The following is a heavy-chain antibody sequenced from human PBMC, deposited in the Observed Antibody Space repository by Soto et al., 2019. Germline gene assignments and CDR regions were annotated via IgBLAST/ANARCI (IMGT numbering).Heavy chain of an antibody. J-gene: IGHJ4*02. CDR2: INAGNGNT. V-gene: IGHV1-3*01. Sequence: GASVKVSCKASGYTFTSYAMHWVRQAPGQRLERMGWINAGNGNTKYSQKFQGRVTITRDTSASTAYMELSSLRSEDTAVYYCARDDEVDTAMVKPGYWGQGTLVTVSS. CDR1: GYTFTSYA. D-gene: IGHD5-18*01. CDR3: ARDDEVDTAMVKPGY.